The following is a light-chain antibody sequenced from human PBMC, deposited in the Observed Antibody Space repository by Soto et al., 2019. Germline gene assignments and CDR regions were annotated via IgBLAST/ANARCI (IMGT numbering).Light chain of an antibody. V-gene: IGKV1-5*03. CDR2: KAS. J-gene: IGKJ1*01. CDR1: QSISAW. Sequence: DIQMPQSPSTLSASVGDRVTITCRASQSISAWLAWYQQKPGKAPKLLIYKASSLESGVPSRFSGSGSGTEFTLTISSLQPDDFATYYCQQYNSDSRTFGQGTKVEI. CDR3: QQYNSDSRT.